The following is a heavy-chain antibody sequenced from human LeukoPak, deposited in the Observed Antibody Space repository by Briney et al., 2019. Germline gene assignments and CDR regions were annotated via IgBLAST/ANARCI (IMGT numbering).Heavy chain of an antibody. D-gene: IGHD3-10*01. CDR1: GFSFSRNA. CDR3: AKCAWFGDAPGGDF. J-gene: IGHJ4*02. CDR2: ISGSGDTT. Sequence: GGYLRRYCAASGFSFSRNAMSWVRQAPGKGLEWVSAISGSGDTTFYADSVTGRFTISRGNSKNTLYLQMDILRAEDTALYYCAKCAWFGDAPGGDFWGQGILVTVSS. V-gene: IGHV3-23*01.